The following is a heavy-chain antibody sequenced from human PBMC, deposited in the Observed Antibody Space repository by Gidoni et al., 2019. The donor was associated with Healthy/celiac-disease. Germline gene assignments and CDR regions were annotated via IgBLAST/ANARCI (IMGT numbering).Heavy chain of an antibody. CDR1: GFTFSSYS. CDR2: ISSSSSYI. CDR3: AGGVVTAISPDY. D-gene: IGHD2-21*02. V-gene: IGHV3-21*01. J-gene: IGHJ4*02. Sequence: EVQLVESGGGLVKPGGSLRLSCAASGFTFSSYSMNWVRQAPGTGLEWVSYISSSSSYIYYADSGKGRFTISRDNAKNSLYLQMNSLRAEDTAVYYCAGGVVTAISPDYWGQGTLVTVSS.